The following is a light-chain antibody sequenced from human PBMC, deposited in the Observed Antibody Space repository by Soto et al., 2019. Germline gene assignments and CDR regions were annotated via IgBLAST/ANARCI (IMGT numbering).Light chain of an antibody. CDR3: QQYNNWPPPIT. J-gene: IGKJ5*01. V-gene: IGKV3D-15*01. CDR1: QSVSSN. Sequence: EIVMTQSPATLSVSPGERATLSCRASQSVSSNLAWYQQKPGQAPRLLIYGASTRATGVPARFSGGGSGTDFTLTISRLEPEDFAVYYCQQYNNWPPPITFGQGTRLEIK. CDR2: GAS.